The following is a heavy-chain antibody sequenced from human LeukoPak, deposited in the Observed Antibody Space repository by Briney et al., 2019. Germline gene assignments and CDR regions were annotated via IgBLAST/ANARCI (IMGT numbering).Heavy chain of an antibody. Sequence: AGGSLRLSCAASGFTFSSYAMSWVRQAPGKGLEWVSVISDSGADTYYADSVKGRFTISRDNSKNTLYLQMNSLRAEDTAVYYCAKTGWSGYDYTNYWGQGTLVTVSS. CDR2: ISDSGADT. J-gene: IGHJ4*02. CDR1: GFTFSSYA. V-gene: IGHV3-23*01. CDR3: AKTGWSGYDYTNY. D-gene: IGHD5-12*01.